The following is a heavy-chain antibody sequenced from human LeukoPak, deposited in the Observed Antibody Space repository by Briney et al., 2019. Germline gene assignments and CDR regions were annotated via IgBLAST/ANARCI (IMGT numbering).Heavy chain of an antibody. Sequence: GRSLRLSCAASGFTFSSYAMHWVRQAPGKGLEWVSSISSSSSYIYYADSVKGRFAISRDNAKNSLYLQMNSLRAEDTAVYYCATEEILSSGSWAHLPLDYWGQGTLVTVSS. CDR2: ISSSSSYI. CDR1: GFTFSSYA. D-gene: IGHD2/OR15-2a*01. CDR3: ATEEILSSGSWAHLPLDY. J-gene: IGHJ4*02. V-gene: IGHV3-21*01.